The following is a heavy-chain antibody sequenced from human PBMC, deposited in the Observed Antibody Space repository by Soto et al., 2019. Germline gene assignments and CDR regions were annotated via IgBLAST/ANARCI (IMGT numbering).Heavy chain of an antibody. Sequence: SETLSLTCSVSGSPISSYYWGWFRLPPGQGLEWIGYIYYSGSTYYNPSLKSRVTISLDTSKNQFSLKLSSVTAADTAVYYCARWVGATSFDYWGQGTLVTVSS. V-gene: IGHV4-59*06. CDR1: GSPISSYY. CDR3: ARWVGATSFDY. J-gene: IGHJ4*02. D-gene: IGHD1-26*01. CDR2: IYYSGST.